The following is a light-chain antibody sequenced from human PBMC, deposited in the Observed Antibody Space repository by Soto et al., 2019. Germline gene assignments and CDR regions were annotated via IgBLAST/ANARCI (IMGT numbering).Light chain of an antibody. CDR3: QQRSNWPSLT. Sequence: EIVLTQSPAPLSLSPGDRATLSCRASQSVSTNLAWHQQKPGQAPRLLISDASNRATGIPARFSGSGSETDFTLTISSLEPEDSAVYYCQQRSNWPSLTFGGGTKVDIK. CDR2: DAS. V-gene: IGKV3-11*01. CDR1: QSVSTN. J-gene: IGKJ4*01.